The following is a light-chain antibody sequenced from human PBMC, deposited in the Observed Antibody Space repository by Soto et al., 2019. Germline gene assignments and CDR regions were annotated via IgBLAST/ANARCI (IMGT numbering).Light chain of an antibody. V-gene: IGKV3-20*01. Sequence: EIVLTQSPGTLSLSPGERATLSCRASQSVSSSYLAWYQQKPGQAPRLLIYGSSSRAAGIPDRFSGSGSGQDFTLPISRLEPEDFPVYYCQQNDSSPLTFGGGTKAEIK. CDR3: QQNDSSPLT. J-gene: IGKJ4*01. CDR2: GSS. CDR1: QSVSSSY.